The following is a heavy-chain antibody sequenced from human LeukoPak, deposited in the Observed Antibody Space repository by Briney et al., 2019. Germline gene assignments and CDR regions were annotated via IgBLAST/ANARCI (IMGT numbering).Heavy chain of an antibody. CDR1: GGTFSSYA. CDR3: ARVGDCSGGSRYSFDY. D-gene: IGHD2-15*01. J-gene: IGHJ4*02. CDR2: IIPIFGTA. Sequence: SVKVSCKASGGTFSSYAISWVRQAPGQGLEWMGGIIPIFGTANYAQKFQGRVTITADESTSTAYMELSSLRSEDTAVYYCARVGDCSGGSRYSFDYWGQGTLVTVSS. V-gene: IGHV1-69*01.